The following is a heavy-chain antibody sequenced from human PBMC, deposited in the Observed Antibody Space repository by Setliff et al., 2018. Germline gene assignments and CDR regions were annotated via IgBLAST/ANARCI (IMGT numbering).Heavy chain of an antibody. Sequence: HPGGSLRLSCAASGFTVSSNYMSWVRQAPGEGLEWVSVIYSGGSTYYADSVKGRFTISRDNSKSTLYLQMNSLRAEDTAVYYCARGEGGYSYGLPFDYWGQGTLVTVSS. CDR1: GFTVSSNY. V-gene: IGHV3-53*01. CDR2: IYSGGST. D-gene: IGHD5-18*01. J-gene: IGHJ4*02. CDR3: ARGEGGYSYGLPFDY.